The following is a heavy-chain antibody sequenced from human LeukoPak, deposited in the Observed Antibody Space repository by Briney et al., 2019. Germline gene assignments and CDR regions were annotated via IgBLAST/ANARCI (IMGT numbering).Heavy chain of an antibody. D-gene: IGHD5-18*01. Sequence: ASVKVSCKASGYTFTGYYMHWVRQAPGQGLEWMGWINPNSGGTNYAQKFQGRVTMTRDTSISTAYMELGRLRSDDTAVYYCVRGLGDTNYGMDVWGQGTTVTVSS. J-gene: IGHJ6*02. CDR1: GYTFTGYY. CDR2: INPNSGGT. CDR3: VRGLGDTNYGMDV. V-gene: IGHV1-2*02.